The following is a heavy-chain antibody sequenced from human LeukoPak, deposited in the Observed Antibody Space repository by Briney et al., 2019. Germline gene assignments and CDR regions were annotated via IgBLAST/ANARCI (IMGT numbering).Heavy chain of an antibody. V-gene: IGHV4-59*01. CDR3: ARVEDSSGYSYWYFDV. D-gene: IGHD3-22*01. CDR1: GGSISSYY. CDR2: VFYSGST. Sequence: PSETLSLTCTVSGGSISSYYWSWIRQPPGKGLEWIGYVFYSGSTTYNPSLKSRAIISVDTSKNQFSLKLSSVTAADTAVYYCARVEDSSGYSYWYFDVWGRGTLVTVSS. J-gene: IGHJ2*01.